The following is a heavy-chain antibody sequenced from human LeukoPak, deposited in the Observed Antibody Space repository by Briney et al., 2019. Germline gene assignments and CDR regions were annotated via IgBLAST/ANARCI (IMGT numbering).Heavy chain of an antibody. V-gene: IGHV3-30*03. Sequence: PGGSLRLSCAASGFTFSSYGMHWVRQAPGKGLEWVAVISYDGSNKYYADSVKGRFTISRDNSKNTLYLQMNSLRAEDTAVYYCATSGRIKRDAFDIWGQGTMVTVSS. CDR2: ISYDGSNK. D-gene: IGHD1-26*01. CDR3: ATSGRIKRDAFDI. CDR1: GFTFSSYG. J-gene: IGHJ3*02.